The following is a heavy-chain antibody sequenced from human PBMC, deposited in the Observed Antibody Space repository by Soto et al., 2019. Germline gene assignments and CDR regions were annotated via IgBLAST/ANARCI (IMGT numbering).Heavy chain of an antibody. V-gene: IGHV1-2*02. CDR2: IDPNSGGT. J-gene: IGHJ4*02. Sequence: GASVKVSCKASGFTFTGYYMHWVRQAPGQGLEWMGWIDPNSGGTNYAQKFQGRVTMTRDTSITTAYMELSRLRSDDTAVYYCARDVPVALDPGDYWGQGTLVTVSS. D-gene: IGHD2-2*01. CDR3: ARDVPVALDPGDY. CDR1: GFTFTGYY.